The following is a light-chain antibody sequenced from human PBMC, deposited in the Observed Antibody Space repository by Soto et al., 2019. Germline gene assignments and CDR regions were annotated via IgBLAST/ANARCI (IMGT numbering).Light chain of an antibody. CDR2: AAS. J-gene: IGKJ5*01. V-gene: IGKV1-12*01. CDR3: QQANTFPLT. CDR1: QGISSW. Sequence: HITQSAATRSAYLKDRETITCRASQGISSWLAWYQQKPGKAPKLLIYAASSLQSGVPSRFSGSGSGTHFTLTISSLQPEDFATYYCQQANTFPLTFGQGARLEI.